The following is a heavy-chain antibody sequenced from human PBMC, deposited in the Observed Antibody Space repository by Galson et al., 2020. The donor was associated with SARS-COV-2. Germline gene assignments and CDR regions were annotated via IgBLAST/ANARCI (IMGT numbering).Heavy chain of an antibody. D-gene: IGHD3-9*01. CDR2: IYYSGST. CDR3: ARGLRYFDWLLLSSRGPTGYHDAFDI. CDR1: GGSISSHY. V-gene: IGHV4-59*11. Sequence: SETLSLTCTASGGSISSHYWSWIRQPPGKGLEWIGYIYYSGSTNYNPSLKSRVTISVDTSKNQFSLKLSSVTAADTAVYYCARGLRYFDWLLLSSRGPTGYHDAFDIWGQGTMVTVSS. J-gene: IGHJ3*02.